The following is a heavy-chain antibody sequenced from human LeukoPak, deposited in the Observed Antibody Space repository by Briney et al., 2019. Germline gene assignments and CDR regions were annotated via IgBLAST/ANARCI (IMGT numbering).Heavy chain of an antibody. Sequence: GGSQRLSCSASGFSFSTHNMHCLRQAPGKGLEFVSGITSDGENTDYLDFVKGRFTITRDNSKNTLYLHMTSLRPEDTAVYFCVKGRYGTGWDFWGPGTLVIVSS. CDR1: GFSFSTHN. D-gene: IGHD3-10*01. CDR2: ITSDGENT. J-gene: IGHJ4*02. CDR3: VKGRYGTGWDF. V-gene: IGHV3-64D*06.